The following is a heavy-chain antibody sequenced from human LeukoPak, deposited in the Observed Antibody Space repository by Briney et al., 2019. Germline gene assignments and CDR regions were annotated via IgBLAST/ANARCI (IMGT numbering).Heavy chain of an antibody. CDR2: ISAYNGNT. D-gene: IGHD2-15*01. CDR3: ARLSSRDIVIVLAARTSHYYYMDV. V-gene: IGHV1-18*01. CDR1: GYTFTSYG. J-gene: IGHJ6*03. Sequence: GASVKVSCKASGYTFTSYGISWVRQAPGQGLEWTGWISAYNGNTYYAQNLQGRVTMTTDTPTSTAYMELRSLRSDDTAVYYCARLSSRDIVIVLAARTSHYYYMDVWGKGTTVTVSS.